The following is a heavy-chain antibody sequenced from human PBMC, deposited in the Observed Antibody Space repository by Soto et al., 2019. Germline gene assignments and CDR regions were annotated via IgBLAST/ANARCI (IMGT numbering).Heavy chain of an antibody. CDR2: IDPSDSQT. D-gene: IGHD3-22*01. CDR3: ARQIYDSDTGPNFQYYFDS. V-gene: IGHV5-10-1*01. J-gene: IGHJ4*02. CDR1: GYSFAGYW. Sequence: PGESLKISCKGSGYSFAGYWITWVRQKPGKGLEWMGRIDPSDSQTYYSPSFRGHVTISVTKSITTVFLQWSSLRASDTAMYYCARQIYDSDTGPNFQYYFDSWGQGITVTVSS.